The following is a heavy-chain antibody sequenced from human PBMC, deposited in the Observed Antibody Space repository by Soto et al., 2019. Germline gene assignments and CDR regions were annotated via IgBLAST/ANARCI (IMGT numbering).Heavy chain of an antibody. D-gene: IGHD6-13*01. CDR1: GFTFSSYA. J-gene: IGHJ5*02. CDR3: AKHGRAEAMYNWFDP. V-gene: IGHV3-23*01. Sequence: EVQLLESGGGLVQPGGSLRLSCTGSGFTFSSYAMNWVRQAPGKGLECVSTISGSGGTTYYADSVKGRFTISRDNSKNTLYLQMSSLRAEDTAVYYCAKHGRAEAMYNWFDPWGQGTLVTVSS. CDR2: ISGSGGTT.